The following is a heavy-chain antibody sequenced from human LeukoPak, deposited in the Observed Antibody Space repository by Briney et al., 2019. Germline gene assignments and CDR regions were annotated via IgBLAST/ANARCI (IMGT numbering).Heavy chain of an antibody. Sequence: SETLSLTCAVSGGSISSGGYSWSWIRQPPGKGLEWIGYIYHSGSTYYNPSLKSRVTISVDRSKNQFSLKLSSVTAADTAVYYCASRYYYDSSGYFGYYYYGMDVWGQGTTVTVSS. CDR3: ASRYYYDSSGYFGYYYYGMDV. CDR1: GGSISSGGYS. V-gene: IGHV4-30-2*01. CDR2: IYHSGST. J-gene: IGHJ6*02. D-gene: IGHD3-22*01.